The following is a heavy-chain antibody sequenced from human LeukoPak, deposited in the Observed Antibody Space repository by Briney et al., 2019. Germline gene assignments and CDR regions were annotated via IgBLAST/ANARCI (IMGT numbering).Heavy chain of an antibody. V-gene: IGHV3-23*01. CDR3: AGYNCSSTRCYTGGLDY. CDR1: GFTFSSFA. D-gene: IGHD2-2*02. Sequence: GGSLRLSRAASGFTFSSFAMSWVRQAPGKGLEWVSAISGSGASTYYADSVKGRFTVSRDSSKNTLYLQMNSLRAEDTAVYFCAGYNCSSTRCYTGGLDYWGQGTLVTVSS. CDR2: ISGSGAST. J-gene: IGHJ4*02.